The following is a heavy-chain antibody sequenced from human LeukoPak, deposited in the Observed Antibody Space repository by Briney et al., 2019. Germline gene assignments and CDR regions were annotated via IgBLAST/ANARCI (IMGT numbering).Heavy chain of an antibody. D-gene: IGHD3-16*02. CDR3: VKVRFGGVIDPFDY. V-gene: IGHV3-30-3*01. CDR2: ISSDGSNK. Sequence: PGGSLRLSCAASGFTFSSYAMHWVRQAPGKGLEWVAVISSDGSNKYYADSVKGRFTISRDNSKNTLYLQMNSLRVEDTAVYYCVKVRFGGVIDPFDYWGQGTLVTVSS. J-gene: IGHJ4*02. CDR1: GFTFSSYA.